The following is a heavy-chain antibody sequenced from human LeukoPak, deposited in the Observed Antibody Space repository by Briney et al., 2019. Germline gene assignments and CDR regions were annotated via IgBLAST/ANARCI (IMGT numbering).Heavy chain of an antibody. CDR2: INPNSDDT. CDR3: ATLLSNAAFDY. V-gene: IGHV1-2*02. CDR1: GYTFTGYY. D-gene: IGHD6-25*01. Sequence: ASVKVSCKASGYTFTGYYMHWVRQAPGQGLEWMGWINPNSDDTKYAQKFQGRVTMTRDTSISTAYMELNRLRSDDTAVYYCATLLSNAAFDYWGQGTLVTVSS. J-gene: IGHJ4*02.